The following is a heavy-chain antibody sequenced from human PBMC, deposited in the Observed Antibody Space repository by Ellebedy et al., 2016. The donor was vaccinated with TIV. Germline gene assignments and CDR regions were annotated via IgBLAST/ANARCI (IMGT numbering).Heavy chain of an antibody. Sequence: GGSLRLSCAASGFTFNNYWMYWVRQAPGKGPGWVGDIHPEGGVQYYVDSVRGRFTIARDNALTSLTLQMNGLRDEDTAVYFCARGRDWAFDVWGQGTVVTVS. V-gene: IGHV3-7*01. CDR3: ARGRDWAFDV. D-gene: IGHD2-21*02. CDR2: IHPEGGVQ. J-gene: IGHJ3*01. CDR1: GFTFNNYW.